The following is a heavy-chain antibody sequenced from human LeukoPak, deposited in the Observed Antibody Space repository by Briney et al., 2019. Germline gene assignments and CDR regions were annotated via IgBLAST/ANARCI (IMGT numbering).Heavy chain of an antibody. V-gene: IGHV4-34*01. CDR3: ARGRRLVDAFDI. CDR2: INHSGST. J-gene: IGHJ3*02. CDR1: GGSFSDYY. Sequence: SETLSLTCAVNGGSFSDYYWSWIRQPPGKGLEWIGEINHSGSTEYNPSLKSRVTISLDTSKNQFSLKPSSVTAADTAVYYCARGRRLVDAFDIWGQGTMVTVSS. D-gene: IGHD6-19*01.